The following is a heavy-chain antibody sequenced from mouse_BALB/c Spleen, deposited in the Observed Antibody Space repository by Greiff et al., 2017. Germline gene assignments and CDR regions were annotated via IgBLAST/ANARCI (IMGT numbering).Heavy chain of an antibody. V-gene: IGHV5-4*02. J-gene: IGHJ3*01. CDR1: GFTFSDYY. CDR3: ARDRGNPAWFAY. D-gene: IGHD2-1*01. CDR2: ISDGGSYT. Sequence: EVKLVESGGGLVKPGGSLKLSCAASGFTFSDYYMYWVRQTPEKRLEWVATISDGGSYTYYPDSVKGRFTISRDNAKNNLYLQMSSLKSEDTAMYYCARDRGNPAWFAYWGQGTLVTVSA.